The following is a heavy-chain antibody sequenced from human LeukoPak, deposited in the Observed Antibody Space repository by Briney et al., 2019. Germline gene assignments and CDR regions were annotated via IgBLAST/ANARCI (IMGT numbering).Heavy chain of an antibody. CDR3: ARGPDYDSSGHCYYFDY. J-gene: IGHJ4*02. V-gene: IGHV4-34*01. CDR1: GGSFSGYY. CDR2: INHSGST. D-gene: IGHD3-22*01. Sequence: PSETLSLTCAVYGGSFSGYYWSWIRQPPGKGLEWIGEINHSGSTNYNPSLKSRVTISVDTSKNQFSLKLSSVTAADTAVYYCARGPDYDSSGHCYYFDYWGQGTLVTVSS.